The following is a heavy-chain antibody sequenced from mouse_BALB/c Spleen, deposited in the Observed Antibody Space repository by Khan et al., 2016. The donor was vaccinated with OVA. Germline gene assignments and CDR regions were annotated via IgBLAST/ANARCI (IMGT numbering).Heavy chain of an antibody. CDR2: INPSNGYT. V-gene: IGHV1-4*01. CDR1: GYTFTSYT. J-gene: IGHJ3*01. Sequence: QVRLQQSGAELARPGASVKMSCKASGYTFTSYTIHWIKLRPGQGLEWIGYINPSNGYTNYNQKFKDKATLTADKSSTTAYMQLSSLTSDDSAVNNCERDGAYYRSDGWFAYWGQGTLVTVSA. CDR3: ERDGAYYRSDGWFAY. D-gene: IGHD2-14*01.